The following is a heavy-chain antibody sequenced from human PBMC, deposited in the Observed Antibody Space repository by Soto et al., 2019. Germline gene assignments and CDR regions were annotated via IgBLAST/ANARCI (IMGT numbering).Heavy chain of an antibody. CDR2: ISSGSSTI. CDR3: ARGNGYDVRLDY. CDR1: GFTFSTYI. J-gene: IGHJ4*02. V-gene: IGHV3-48*02. D-gene: IGHD5-12*01. Sequence: GGSLRLSCAASGFTFSTYIMNWVRQAPGKGLEWVSYISSGSSTIYYADSVKGRFTISRGNAKNSLYLQMSSLRDEDTAVYFCARGNGYDVRLDYWGQGALVTVSA.